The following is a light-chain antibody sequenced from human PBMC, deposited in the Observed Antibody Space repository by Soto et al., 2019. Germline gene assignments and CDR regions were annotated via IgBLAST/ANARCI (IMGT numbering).Light chain of an antibody. CDR1: DDIRDD. CDR3: LQDYNCPPS. Sequence: AIQMTQSPSSLSASVGDRVSISCRASDDIRDDLGWYQQKPGKAPTLLIYAASILQSGVPSRFSGSGSGTDFTLTISSLQPEDFATYFCLQDYNCPPSFGGGTKVDIK. CDR2: AAS. J-gene: IGKJ3*01. V-gene: IGKV1-6*02.